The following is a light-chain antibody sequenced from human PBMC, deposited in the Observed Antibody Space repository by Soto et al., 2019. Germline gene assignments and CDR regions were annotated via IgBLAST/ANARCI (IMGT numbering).Light chain of an antibody. CDR1: TSDIGGFNY. J-gene: IGLJ2*01. CDR2: EVF. V-gene: IGLV2-14*01. CDR3: SSYTISKTVAV. Sequence: QSALTQPASVTGSPGQSITISCTGPTSDIGGFNYVSWYQHHPGKAPKLMIYEVFNRPSGVSNRFSGSKSGNTASLTISGLQAEDAADYYCSSYTISKTVAVFGGGTKLTVL.